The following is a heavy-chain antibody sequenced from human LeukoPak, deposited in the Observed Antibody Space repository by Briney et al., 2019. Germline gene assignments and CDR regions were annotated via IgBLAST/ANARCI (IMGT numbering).Heavy chain of an antibody. Sequence: ASVKVSCKASGYTFTSYYMHWVRQASGQGLEWMGIINPSGGSTSYAQKFQGRVTMTRDMSTSTVYMELSSLRSEDTAVYYCARAYNWNDVGGAFDIWGQGTMVTVSS. CDR2: INPSGGST. CDR1: GYTFTSYY. CDR3: ARAYNWNDVGGAFDI. D-gene: IGHD1-20*01. J-gene: IGHJ3*02. V-gene: IGHV1-46*01.